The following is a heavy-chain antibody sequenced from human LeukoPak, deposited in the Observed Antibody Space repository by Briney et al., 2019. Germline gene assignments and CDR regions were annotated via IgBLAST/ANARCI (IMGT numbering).Heavy chain of an antibody. CDR3: ARRRRMVRGINYYMDV. CDR2: INWNGGST. CDR1: GFTFDDYG. J-gene: IGHJ6*03. Sequence: PGGSLRLPCAASGFTFDDYGMSWVRQAPGKGLEWVSGINWNGGSTGYADSVKGRFTISRDNAKNSLYLQMNSLRAEDTALYYCARRRRMVRGINYYMDVWGKGTTVTVSS. D-gene: IGHD3-10*01. V-gene: IGHV3-20*04.